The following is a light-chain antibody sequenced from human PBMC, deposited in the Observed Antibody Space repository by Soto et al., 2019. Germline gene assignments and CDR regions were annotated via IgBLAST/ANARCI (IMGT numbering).Light chain of an antibody. CDR3: AAWDDSLNEGV. J-gene: IGLJ2*01. Sequence: QSVLTQPPSVSGAPRQKVTISCSGSNSNIGNNAVNWYQQFAGKAPKLVMYYDDLLPLGVPDRFSGSKSGTSASLAISGLQSEDEADYYCAAWDDSLNEGVFGGGTKLTVL. V-gene: IGLV1-36*01. CDR2: YDD. CDR1: NSNIGNNA.